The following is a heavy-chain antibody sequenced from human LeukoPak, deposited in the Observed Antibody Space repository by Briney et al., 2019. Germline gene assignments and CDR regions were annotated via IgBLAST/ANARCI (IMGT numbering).Heavy chain of an antibody. CDR3: ARSVYSGSYYWFDP. Sequence: GESLKISCKGSGYRFTSYWIGWVRQMPGKGLEWMGIMHPGDSDIRYSPSFEGQVTISVDNSISTAYLQWSSLKASDTAMYYCARSVYSGSYYWFDPWGQGTLVTVSS. D-gene: IGHD1-26*01. CDR1: GYRFTSYW. V-gene: IGHV5-51*01. CDR2: MHPGDSDI. J-gene: IGHJ5*02.